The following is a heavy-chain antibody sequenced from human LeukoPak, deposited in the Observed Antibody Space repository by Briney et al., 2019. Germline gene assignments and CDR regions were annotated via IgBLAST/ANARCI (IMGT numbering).Heavy chain of an antibody. V-gene: IGHV4-34*01. D-gene: IGHD5-18*01. Sequence: SETLSLTCAGYGGSCSGYCWSWTRQPPGKGLEWIGEINHSGSTNYNPSLKSRVTISVDTSKNQFSLKLSSVTAADTAMYYCARLGVETAMVIVHYWGQGTLVTVSS. CDR1: GGSCSGYC. J-gene: IGHJ4*02. CDR3: ARLGVETAMVIVHY. CDR2: INHSGST.